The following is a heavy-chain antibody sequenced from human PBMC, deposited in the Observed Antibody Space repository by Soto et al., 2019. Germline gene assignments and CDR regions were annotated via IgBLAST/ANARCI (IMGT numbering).Heavy chain of an antibody. CDR3: ARDMPYAAGSLAGCDY. V-gene: IGHV4-59*01. CDR2: IYHSGTT. D-gene: IGHD1-26*01. J-gene: IGHJ4*02. CDR1: GDSIPGSY. Sequence: QVQLRESGPGLVKPSETLSLTCTVSGDSIPGSYWSWIRQPPGKTLEWIGYIYHSGTTTYNPSLKSRVSISVDTSKNQFSLRLTSVIAADTAVYYCARDMPYAAGSLAGCDYWGQGILVTVSS.